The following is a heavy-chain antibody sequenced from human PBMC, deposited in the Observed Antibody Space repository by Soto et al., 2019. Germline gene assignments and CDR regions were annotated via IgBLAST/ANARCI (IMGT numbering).Heavy chain of an antibody. J-gene: IGHJ4*02. CDR1: GPTFSTDG. Sequence: CLRPSCGLAGPTFSTDGMSWVRQAPVNVLEWGSSLSYSGGSTYYADSVKGRFTTTRANSKTTLYLQMNSLRAEDTAVYYCAKDPTYGGNSGYFDYWGQGTLVTASS. CDR2: LSYSGGST. D-gene: IGHD2-21*02. V-gene: IGHV3-23*01. CDR3: AKDPTYGGNSGYFDY.